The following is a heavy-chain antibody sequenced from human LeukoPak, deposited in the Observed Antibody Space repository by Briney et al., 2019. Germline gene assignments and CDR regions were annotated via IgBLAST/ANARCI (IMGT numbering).Heavy chain of an antibody. CDR3: ARTTEAHSWRTRYYDYYMDV. D-gene: IGHD6-13*01. CDR2: IYYSGST. V-gene: IGHV4-59*01. CDR1: GGSISSYY. Sequence: PSETLSLTCTVSGGSISSYYWSWIRQPPGKGLEWFGYIYYSGSTNYNPSLKSRVTISVDTSKNQFSLKLSSVTAADTAVYYCARTTEAHSWRTRYYDYYMDVWGKGTTVTVSS. J-gene: IGHJ6*03.